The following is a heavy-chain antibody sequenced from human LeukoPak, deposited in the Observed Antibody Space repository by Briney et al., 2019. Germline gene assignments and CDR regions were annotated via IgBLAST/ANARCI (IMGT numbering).Heavy chain of an antibody. CDR3: AKGIPAGPTALDY. V-gene: IGHV3-9*01. CDR2: ISWNSGDI. J-gene: IGHJ4*02. D-gene: IGHD2-2*01. Sequence: GGSLTLSCAASGFTFEDYGMYWVRQAPGQGLEWVSGISWNSGDIDYADSVKGRFTISRDNAKNSLYLEMKSLRVDGTALYFCAKGIPAGPTALDYWGQGILVTVSS. CDR1: GFTFEDYG.